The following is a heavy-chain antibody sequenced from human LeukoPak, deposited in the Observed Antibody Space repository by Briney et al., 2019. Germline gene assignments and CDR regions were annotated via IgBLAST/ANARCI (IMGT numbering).Heavy chain of an antibody. D-gene: IGHD2-15*01. CDR3: ARDLGWIDY. CDR2: IYYSGST. Sequence: SETLSLTCTVSGGSISSSSYYWGWIRQPPGKGLERIGSIYYSGSTYYNPSLKSRVTISVDTSKNQFSLKLSSVTAADTAVYYCARDLGWIDYWGQGTLVTVSS. V-gene: IGHV4-39*07. J-gene: IGHJ4*02. CDR1: GGSISSSSYY.